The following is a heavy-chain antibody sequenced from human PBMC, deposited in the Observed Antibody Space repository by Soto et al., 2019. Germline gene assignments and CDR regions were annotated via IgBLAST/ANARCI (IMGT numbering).Heavy chain of an antibody. J-gene: IGHJ4*02. D-gene: IGHD4-17*01. Sequence: QVQLVESGGGVVQPGRSLRLSCAASGFTFSSYAMHWVRQAPGKGLEWVAVISYDGSNKYYADSVKGRFTISRDNSKNTQYLQMNSLRAEDTAVSYCARDNGYGYGGNSFLGYFDYWGQGTLVTVSS. CDR3: ARDNGYGYGGNSFLGYFDY. V-gene: IGHV3-30-3*01. CDR2: ISYDGSNK. CDR1: GFTFSSYA.